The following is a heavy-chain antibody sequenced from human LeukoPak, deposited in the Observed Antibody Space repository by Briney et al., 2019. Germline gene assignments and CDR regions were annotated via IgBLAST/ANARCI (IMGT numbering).Heavy chain of an antibody. Sequence: GGSLRLSCAASGFTFSSYSMNWVRQAPGRGLEWVSSISSRSSYIYYADSVKGRFTISRDNAKNSLYLQMDSLRAEDTAVYYCARGELYGDYDRAGPFDYWGQGTLVTVSS. V-gene: IGHV3-21*01. CDR1: GFTFSSYS. CDR2: ISSRSSYI. CDR3: ARGELYGDYDRAGPFDY. J-gene: IGHJ4*02. D-gene: IGHD4-17*01.